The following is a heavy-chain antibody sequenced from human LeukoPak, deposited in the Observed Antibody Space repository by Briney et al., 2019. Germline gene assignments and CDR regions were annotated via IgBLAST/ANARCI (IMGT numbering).Heavy chain of an antibody. V-gene: IGHV3-48*03. D-gene: IGHD3-10*01. CDR3: AGTFGTRGGYYYYMDV. CDR2: ISSSGSTI. J-gene: IGHJ6*03. Sequence: GGSLRLSCAASGFTFSSYEMNWVRQAPGKGLEWVSYISSSGSTIYYADSVKGRFTISRDNAKNSLYLQMNSLRAEDTAVYYCAGTFGTRGGYYYYMDVWGKGTTVTISS. CDR1: GFTFSSYE.